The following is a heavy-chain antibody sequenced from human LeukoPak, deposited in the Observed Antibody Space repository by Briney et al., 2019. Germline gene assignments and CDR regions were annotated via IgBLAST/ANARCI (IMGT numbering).Heavy chain of an antibody. D-gene: IGHD3-3*01. V-gene: IGHV3-66*02. CDR1: GFTVGNTY. J-gene: IGHJ6*02. Sequence: GGSLRLSCAASGFTVGNTYMSWVRQAPGKGLEWVSEIHDGGTTYYAASVEGRFTIARDNSRNTLSLQMNSLTTEDTAVYYCARIGSPGVAYYGMDVWGQGTTVTVSS. CDR2: IHDGGTT. CDR3: ARIGSPGVAYYGMDV.